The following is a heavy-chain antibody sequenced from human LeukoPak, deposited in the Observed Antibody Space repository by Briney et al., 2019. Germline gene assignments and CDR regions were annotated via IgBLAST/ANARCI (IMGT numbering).Heavy chain of an antibody. CDR2: IYYSGST. CDR1: GGSISSGDYY. J-gene: IGHJ4*02. CDR3: ARDQIVVPAAMQD. D-gene: IGHD2-2*01. Sequence: SETLSLTCTVSGGSISSGDYYWSWIRQPPGKGLEWIGYIYYSGSTYYNPSLKSRVTISVDTSKNQFSLKLSSVTAADTAVYYCARDQIVVPAAMQDWGQGTLVTVSS. V-gene: IGHV4-30-4*01.